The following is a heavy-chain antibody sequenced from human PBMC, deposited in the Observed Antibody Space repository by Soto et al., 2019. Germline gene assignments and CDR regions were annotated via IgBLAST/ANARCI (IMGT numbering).Heavy chain of an antibody. CDR2: IFSSGTT. J-gene: IGHJ6*02. CDR1: GDSISSGNKY. Sequence: SETLSLTCTVSGDSISSGNKYWSWIRQPPGKGVEWIGYIFSSGTTYYNPSLKSRLTMSLDASQNQFSLKLNSLTDADTAVYFCARVPSPFDYYYAMDVWGQGTTVTVSS. V-gene: IGHV4-30-4*01. CDR3: ARVPSPFDYYYAMDV. D-gene: IGHD3-16*01.